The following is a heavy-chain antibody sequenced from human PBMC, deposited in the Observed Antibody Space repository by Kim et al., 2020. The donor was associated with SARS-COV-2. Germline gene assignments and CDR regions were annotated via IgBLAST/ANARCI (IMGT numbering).Heavy chain of an antibody. Sequence: TPSFQGHVTISADKSISTAYLQWSSLKASDTAMYYCARDYIVVVAGMDVWGQGTTVTVSS. J-gene: IGHJ6*02. CDR3: ARDYIVVVAGMDV. V-gene: IGHV5-10-1*01. D-gene: IGHD2-2*01.